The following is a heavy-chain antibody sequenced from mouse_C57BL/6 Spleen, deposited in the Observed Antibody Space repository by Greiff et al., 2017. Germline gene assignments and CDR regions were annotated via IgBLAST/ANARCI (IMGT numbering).Heavy chain of an antibody. D-gene: IGHD2-3*01. J-gene: IGHJ3*01. CDR1: GYTFTSYW. CDR3: ARTYDQAWFAY. Sequence: QVQLQQPGAELVKPGASVKVSCKASGYTFTSYWMHWVKQRPGQGLEWIGRIHPSDSDPNYNQKFKGKATLTVDKSSSTAYMQLSSLTSDDSAVYYCARTYDQAWFAYWGQGTLVTVSA. V-gene: IGHV1-74*01. CDR2: IHPSDSDP.